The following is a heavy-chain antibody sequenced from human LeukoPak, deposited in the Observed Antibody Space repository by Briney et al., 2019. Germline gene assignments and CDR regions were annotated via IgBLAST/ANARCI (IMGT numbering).Heavy chain of an antibody. V-gene: IGHV3-48*01. Sequence: GGSLRLSCAASGFTFSSYNMNWVRQAPGKGLEWVSYISSGSGTIHYADSVKGRFTISRDNAKNSLYLQMNSLRAEDTAVYYCARRGYGSGGYLDYWGQGTLVTVSS. CDR1: GFTFSSYN. D-gene: IGHD3-10*01. J-gene: IGHJ4*02. CDR2: ISSGSGTI. CDR3: ARRGYGSGGYLDY.